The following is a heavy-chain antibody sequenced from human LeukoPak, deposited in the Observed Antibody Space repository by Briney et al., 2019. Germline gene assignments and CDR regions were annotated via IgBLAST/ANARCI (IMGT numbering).Heavy chain of an antibody. D-gene: IGHD5-18*01. J-gene: IGHJ4*02. CDR1: GFTFSSYG. Sequence: GGSLRLSCAASGFTFSSYGMHRVRQAPGKGLEWVAVISYDGSNKYYADSVKGRFTISRDNSKNTLYLQMNSLRAEDTAVYYCAKDGSYSYEMVYWGQGTLVTVSS. V-gene: IGHV3-30*18. CDR3: AKDGSYSYEMVY. CDR2: ISYDGSNK.